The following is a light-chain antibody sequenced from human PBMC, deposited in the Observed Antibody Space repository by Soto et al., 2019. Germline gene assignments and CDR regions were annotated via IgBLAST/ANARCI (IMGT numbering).Light chain of an antibody. CDR2: LDSDGTH. CDR3: QTWGTGMQVV. CDR1: SGHSSYA. Sequence: QPVLTQSPSASASLGASVKLTCTLSSGHSSYAIAWHQQQPEKGPRFLMKLDSDGTHNKGDGIPDRFSGSSSGTERYLTISSLQSEDEADYYCQTWGTGMQVVFGGGTKLTVL. J-gene: IGLJ2*01. V-gene: IGLV4-69*01.